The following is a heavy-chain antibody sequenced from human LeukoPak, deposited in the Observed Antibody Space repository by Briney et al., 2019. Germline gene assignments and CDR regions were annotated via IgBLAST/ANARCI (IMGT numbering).Heavy chain of an antibody. V-gene: IGHV1-69*13. CDR1: GGTFSSYA. J-gene: IGHJ5*02. D-gene: IGHD2-2*01. CDR2: IIPIFGTA. CDR3: ARAFVVVPAAPFDP. Sequence: RASVKVSCKASGGTFSSYAISWVRQAPGQGLEWIGGIIPIFGTANYAQKFQGRVTITADESTSTAYMELSSLRSEDTAVYYCARAFVVVPAAPFDPWGQGTLVTVSS.